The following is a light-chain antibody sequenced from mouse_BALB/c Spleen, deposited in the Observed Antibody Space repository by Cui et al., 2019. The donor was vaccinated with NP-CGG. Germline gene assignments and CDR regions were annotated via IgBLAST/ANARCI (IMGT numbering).Light chain of an antibody. CDR3: ALWYSNHWV. J-gene: IGLJ1*01. CDR1: NGLVTTSNY. V-gene: IGLV1*01. Sequence: QAVVTQASAPTTSPGETVTRTCRPNNGLVTTSNYVNWGQENPDHLFTGLIGGTNNRVPGVPARFSGSLIGDKAALTITGAQTEDEAIYFCALWYSNHWVFGGGTKLTVL. CDR2: GTN.